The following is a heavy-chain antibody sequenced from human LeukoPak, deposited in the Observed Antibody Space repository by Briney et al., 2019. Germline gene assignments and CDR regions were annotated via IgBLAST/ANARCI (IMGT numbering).Heavy chain of an antibody. CDR3: ARGRYCITTSCYFGYYYMDV. CDR2: ISSDGGST. J-gene: IGHJ6*03. V-gene: IGHV3-64*02. D-gene: IGHD2-2*01. Sequence: PGGSLRLSCAASGFTFSWYSMHWVRQAPGKGLEYVSAISSDGGSTYYADSVKGRFTISRDNSKNTLYLQMGSLRAEDMAVYYCARGRYCITTSCYFGYYYMDVWGRGTTVTISS. CDR1: GFTFSWYS.